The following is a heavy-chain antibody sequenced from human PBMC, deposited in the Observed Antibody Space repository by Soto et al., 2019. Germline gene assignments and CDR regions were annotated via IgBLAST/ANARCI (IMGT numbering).Heavy chain of an antibody. CDR1: GGTFSSYA. CDR3: ARGKSVVTPLTSLYWYFDL. D-gene: IGHD2-21*02. J-gene: IGHJ2*01. Sequence: QVQLVQSGAEVKKPGSSVKVSCKASGGTFSSYAISWVRQAPGQGLEWMGGIIPIFGTANYAQKFQGRVTITADESTSTAYMELSSLRSEDTAVYYCARGKSVVTPLTSLYWYFDLWGRGTLVTVSS. CDR2: IIPIFGTA. V-gene: IGHV1-69*01.